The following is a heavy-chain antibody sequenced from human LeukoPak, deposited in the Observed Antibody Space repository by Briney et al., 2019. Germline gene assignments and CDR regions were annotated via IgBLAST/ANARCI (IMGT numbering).Heavy chain of an antibody. Sequence: GGSLRLSCAASGFTFSSYEMNWVRQAPGKGLEWVSYISSSGSTIYYADSVKGRFTISRDNAKNSLYLQMNSLRAEDTAVYYCEREGWRGMDVWGQGTTVTVSS. J-gene: IGHJ6*02. CDR3: EREGWRGMDV. D-gene: IGHD5-24*01. CDR1: GFTFSSYE. CDR2: ISSSGSTI. V-gene: IGHV3-48*03.